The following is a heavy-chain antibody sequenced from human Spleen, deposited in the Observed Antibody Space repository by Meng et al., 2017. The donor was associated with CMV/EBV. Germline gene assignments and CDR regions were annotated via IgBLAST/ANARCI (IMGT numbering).Heavy chain of an antibody. CDR1: GGSISSSSYY. D-gene: IGHD3-3*01. CDR2: IYYSGST. J-gene: IGHJ4*02. CDR3: ARDDDDFWSGYSY. Sequence: GSLRLSCTVSGGSISSSSYYWGWIRQPPGQGLEWIGSIYYSGSTYYNPSLKSRVTISVDTSKNQFSLKLSSVTAADTAVYFCARDDDDFWSGYSYWGQGTLVTVSS. V-gene: IGHV4-39*07.